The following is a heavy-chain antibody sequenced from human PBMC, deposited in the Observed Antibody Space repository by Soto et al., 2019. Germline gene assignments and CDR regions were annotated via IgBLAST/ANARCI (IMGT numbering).Heavy chain of an antibody. J-gene: IGHJ4*02. CDR2: ISSSSSYI. CDR3: ARGGGGLSCYDPPHPL. CDR1: GFTFSSYS. Sequence: EVQLVESGGGLVKPGGSLRLSCAASGFTFSSYSMNWVRQAPGKGLEWVSSISSSSSYIYYADSVKGRFTISRDNAKNSLYLQMTSLGAEDTAVYYCARGGGGLSCYDPPHPLWGQGTLVTVSS. D-gene: IGHD5-12*01. V-gene: IGHV3-21*01.